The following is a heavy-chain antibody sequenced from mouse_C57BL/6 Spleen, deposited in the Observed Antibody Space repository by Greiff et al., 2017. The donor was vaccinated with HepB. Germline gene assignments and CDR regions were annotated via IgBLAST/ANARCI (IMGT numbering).Heavy chain of an antibody. V-gene: IGHV5-6*01. J-gene: IGHJ2*01. CDR1: GFTFSSYG. Sequence: EVMLVESGGDLVKPGGSLKLSCAASGFTFSSYGMSWVRQTPDKRLEWVATISSGGSYTYYPDSVKGRFTISRDNAKNTLYLQMSSLKSEDTAMYDCARGGGLRLHYFDYWGQGTTLTVSS. D-gene: IGHD2-4*01. CDR2: ISSGGSYT. CDR3: ARGGGLRLHYFDY.